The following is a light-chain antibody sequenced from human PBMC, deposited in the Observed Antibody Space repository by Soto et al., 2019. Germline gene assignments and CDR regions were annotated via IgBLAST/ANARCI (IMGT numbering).Light chain of an antibody. J-gene: IGLJ2*01. V-gene: IGLV1-44*01. CDR2: RNH. CDR1: GSNIGTHA. Sequence: QSVLTQSPSESATPGQRVTISCSGSGSNIGTHAVNWYQQVPGTAPTLLIFRNHQRPSGVPDRFSGSKSGTSASLAISGPQSEDEADYDCAAWDDSLRAVVFGGGTQLTVL. CDR3: AAWDDSLRAVV.